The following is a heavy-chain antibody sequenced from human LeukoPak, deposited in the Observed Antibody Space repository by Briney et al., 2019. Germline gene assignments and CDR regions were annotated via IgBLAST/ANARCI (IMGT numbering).Heavy chain of an antibody. Sequence: SETLSLTCAVSGGSISSSNWWSWVRQPPGKGLEWIGEIYHSGSTNYNPSLKSRVTISVDKSKNQFSLKLSSVTAADTAVYYCASGSYSSGWYVDYWGKGTTVTISS. CDR2: IYHSGST. CDR1: GGSISSSNW. D-gene: IGHD6-19*01. V-gene: IGHV4-4*02. J-gene: IGHJ6*04. CDR3: ASGSYSSGWYVDY.